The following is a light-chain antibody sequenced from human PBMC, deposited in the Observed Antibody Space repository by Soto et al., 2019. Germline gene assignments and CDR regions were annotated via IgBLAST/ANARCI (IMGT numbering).Light chain of an antibody. J-gene: IGLJ1*01. V-gene: IGLV2-14*01. CDR3: SSYTSSSTLGV. CDR2: EVS. Sequence: QSVLTQPASVSGSPGQSITISCTGTSSDVGGYNYVSWYQQHPGKAPKLMIYEVSNRPSGVSDRFSGSKSGNPASLTISGLQAEDEADYYCSSYTSSSTLGVFGTGTKLPVL. CDR1: SSDVGGYNY.